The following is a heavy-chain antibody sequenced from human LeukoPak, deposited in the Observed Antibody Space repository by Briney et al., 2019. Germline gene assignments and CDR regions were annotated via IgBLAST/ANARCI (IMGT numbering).Heavy chain of an antibody. CDR1: GFTFSSYS. V-gene: IGHV3-21*01. CDR2: ISSSSSYI. Sequence: GGSLRLSCAASGFTFSSYSMNWVRQAPGKGLEWVSSISSSSSYIYYADSVKGRFTISRDNAKNSLYLQMNSLRAEDTAVYYCARDLSDFWSGYLQPFDYWGQGTLVTVSS. CDR3: ARDLSDFWSGYLQPFDY. D-gene: IGHD3-3*01. J-gene: IGHJ4*02.